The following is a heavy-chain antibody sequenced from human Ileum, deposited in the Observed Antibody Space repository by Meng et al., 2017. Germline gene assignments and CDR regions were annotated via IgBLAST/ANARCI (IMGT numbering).Heavy chain of an antibody. V-gene: IGHV3-74*01. CDR2: INTDGSDT. J-gene: IGHJ5*02. CDR3: ARDKPHNWFDP. CDR1: GFTFSSYW. Sequence: EEQVVESGGGLVQPGGSLRLSCAASGFTFSSYWMQWVRQAPGKGLVWVARINTDGSDTRYADSVKGRFTISRDNAQNMVYLQMNSLRAEDTAVYYCARDKPHNWFDPWGQGTLVTVSS.